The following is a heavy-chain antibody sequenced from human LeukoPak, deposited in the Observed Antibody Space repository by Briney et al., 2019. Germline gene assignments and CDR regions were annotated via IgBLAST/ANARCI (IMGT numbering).Heavy chain of an antibody. CDR2: IYYSGST. CDR3: ARDSTYYYGSVRGYYFDY. CDR1: GGSISSYY. Sequence: PSETLSLTCTVSGGSISSYYWSWIRQPPGKGLEWIGYIYYSGSTNYNPSLKSRVTISVDTSKNQFSLKLSSVTAADTAVYYCARDSTYYYGSVRGYYFDYWGQGTLVTVSS. J-gene: IGHJ4*02. V-gene: IGHV4-59*01. D-gene: IGHD3-10*01.